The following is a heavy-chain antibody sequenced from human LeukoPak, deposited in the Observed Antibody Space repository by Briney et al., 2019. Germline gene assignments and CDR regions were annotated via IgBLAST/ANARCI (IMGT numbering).Heavy chain of an antibody. CDR2: IRYDGSNK. J-gene: IGHJ4*02. V-gene: IGHV3-30*02. CDR3: AKVAGRYCSSTSCYRWGEFDY. CDR1: GFTFSSYG. Sequence: PGGSLRLSCAASGFTFSSYGMHWVRQAPGKGLEWVAFIRYDGSNKYYADSVKGRFTISRDNSKNTLYLQMNSLRAEDTAVYYCAKVAGRYCSSTSCYRWGEFDYWGQGTLVTVSS. D-gene: IGHD2-2*02.